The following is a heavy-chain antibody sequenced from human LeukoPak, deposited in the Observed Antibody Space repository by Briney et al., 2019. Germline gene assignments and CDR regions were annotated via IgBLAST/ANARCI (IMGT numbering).Heavy chain of an antibody. J-gene: IGHJ6*03. V-gene: IGHV1-2*02. Sequence: ASVKVSCKASGYTFTGYYMHWVRQAPGQGLEWMGWINPNSGGTNYAQKFQGRVTITRNTSISTAYMELSSLRSEDTAVYYCARSGNYGLNLYYYYYMDVWGKGTTVTVSS. CDR3: ARSGNYGLNLYYYYYMDV. CDR1: GYTFTGYY. D-gene: IGHD4-17*01. CDR2: INPNSGGT.